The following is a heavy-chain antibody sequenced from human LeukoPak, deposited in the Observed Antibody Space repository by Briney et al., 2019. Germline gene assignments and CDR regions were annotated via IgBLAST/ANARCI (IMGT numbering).Heavy chain of an antibody. V-gene: IGHV4-34*01. Sequence: SETLSLTCAVYGGSFSGYYWSWIRQPPGKGLEWIGEINHSGSTNYNPSLKSRVTISVDTSKNQFSLKLSSVTAADTAVYYCARGGDYGYYYYMDVWGKGTTVTISS. D-gene: IGHD4-17*01. CDR2: INHSGST. CDR3: ARGGDYGYYYYMDV. CDR1: GGSFSGYY. J-gene: IGHJ6*03.